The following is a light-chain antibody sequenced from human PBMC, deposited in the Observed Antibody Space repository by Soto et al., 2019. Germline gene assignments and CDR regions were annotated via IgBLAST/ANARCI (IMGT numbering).Light chain of an antibody. CDR1: QSLLHSDGKTY. CDR2: LGS. J-gene: IGKJ1*01. Sequence: DIVMTQTPLSLSVTPGQPASISCKSSQSLLHSDGKTYLYWYLQKPGQSPQLLIYLGSNRASGVPDRFSGSGSGTDFTLKISRVEAEDVGVYYCMQPLQSWTFGQGTKVDI. CDR3: MQPLQSWT. V-gene: IGKV2-28*01.